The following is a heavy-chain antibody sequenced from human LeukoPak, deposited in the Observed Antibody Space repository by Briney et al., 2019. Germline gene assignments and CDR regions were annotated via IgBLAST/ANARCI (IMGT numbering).Heavy chain of an antibody. J-gene: IGHJ4*02. Sequence: GGSLRLSCAASGFSFSYYWMSWVRQAPGKGLEWVANTKEDGSGSSYVDSVKGRFTISRDNAKNSLYLQMNSLRAEDTAAYYCAKGGVVGTRYYFDSWGQGTLVTVFS. V-gene: IGHV3-7*01. CDR3: AKGGVVGTRYYFDS. CDR2: TKEDGSGS. CDR1: GFSFSYYW. D-gene: IGHD2-15*01.